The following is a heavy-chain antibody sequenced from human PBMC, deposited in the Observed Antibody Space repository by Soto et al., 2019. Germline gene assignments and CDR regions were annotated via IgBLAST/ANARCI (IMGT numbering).Heavy chain of an antibody. V-gene: IGHV1-46*01. CDR2: INPSGGST. Sequence: ASVKVSCKASGYTFTSYYMQWVRQAPGQGPEWMGIINPSGGSTSYAQKFQGRVTMTRDTSTSTVYMELSSLRSEDTAVYYCARDLDSYGLDYWGQGTLVTVSS. J-gene: IGHJ4*02. D-gene: IGHD5-18*01. CDR1: GYTFTSYY. CDR3: ARDLDSYGLDY.